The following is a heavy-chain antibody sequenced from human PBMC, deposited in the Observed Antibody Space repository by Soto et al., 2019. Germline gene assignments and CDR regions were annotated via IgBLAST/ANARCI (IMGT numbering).Heavy chain of an antibody. Sequence: SETLSLTCAVYGGSFRGYYWRWIRQPPGKGLEWIGEINHSGSTNYNPSLKSRVTISVDTSKNQFSLKLSSVTAADTAVYYCARGRRQLVRSNWFDPWGQGTLVTVSS. V-gene: IGHV4-34*01. CDR2: INHSGST. CDR3: ARGRRQLVRSNWFDP. CDR1: GGSFRGYY. D-gene: IGHD6-13*01. J-gene: IGHJ5*02.